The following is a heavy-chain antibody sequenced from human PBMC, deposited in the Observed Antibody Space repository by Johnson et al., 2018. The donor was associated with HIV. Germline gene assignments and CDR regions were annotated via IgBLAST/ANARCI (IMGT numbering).Heavy chain of an antibody. CDR1: GFTASRNY. V-gene: IGHV3-66*01. Sequence: MQLVESGGGLVQPGLSLRLSCPASGFTASRNYLRWVRQAPRQGLAWVSVIYRGGSPYFADSVKGRFTISRDNSKNTLYLQMNSLRAEDTAVYYCAREGLWWGAFDIWGQGTMVTVSS. J-gene: IGHJ3*02. CDR3: AREGLWWGAFDI. D-gene: IGHD2-21*01. CDR2: IYRGGSP.